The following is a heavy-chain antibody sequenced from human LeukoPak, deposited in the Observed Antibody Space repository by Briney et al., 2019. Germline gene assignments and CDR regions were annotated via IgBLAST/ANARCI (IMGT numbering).Heavy chain of an antibody. CDR3: ARAPDYGDYPPYYYYYMDV. D-gene: IGHD4-17*01. Sequence: ASVKVSCKASGYTFTSYDINWVRQATGQGLEWMGWMNPNTGNTGYAQKFQGRVTMTRNTSISTAYMELSSLRSEDTAVYYCARAPDYGDYPPYYYYYMDVWGKGTTVTVSS. J-gene: IGHJ6*03. CDR2: MNPNTGNT. V-gene: IGHV1-8*01. CDR1: GYTFTSYD.